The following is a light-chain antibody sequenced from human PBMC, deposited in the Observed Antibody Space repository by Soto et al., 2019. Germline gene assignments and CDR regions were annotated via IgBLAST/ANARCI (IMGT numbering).Light chain of an antibody. CDR3: SSYAGSNNFV. J-gene: IGLJ1*01. V-gene: IGLV1-40*01. CDR2: ADN. CDR1: SSNVGPADA. Sequence: QSVLKRPPSVSGAPGRGVRISCTGASSNVGPADAVHWYQHVPGTAPKLLIYADNSRPSGVPDRFSASKSGNTASLTVSGLQADDEAHYYCSSYAGSNNFVFGTGTKVTV.